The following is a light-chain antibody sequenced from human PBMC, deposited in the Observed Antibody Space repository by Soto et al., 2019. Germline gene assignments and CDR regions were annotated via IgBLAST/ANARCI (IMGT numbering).Light chain of an antibody. CDR3: QQYGGSRWT. CDR1: QSVSSTY. J-gene: IGKJ1*01. V-gene: IGKV3-20*01. CDR2: GAS. Sequence: EIVLTQSPGTLSLSPGERATLSCRASQSVSSTYLAWYQQKPGQAPRLLIYGASNRATGSPDRFSGSGSGTDVALTISRLEPEDFAVYYCQQYGGSRWTFGQGTRVDI.